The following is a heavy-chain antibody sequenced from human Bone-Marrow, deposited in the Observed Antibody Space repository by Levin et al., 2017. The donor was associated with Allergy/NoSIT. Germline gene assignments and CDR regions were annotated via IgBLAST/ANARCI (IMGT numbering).Heavy chain of an antibody. V-gene: IGHV4-59*01. J-gene: IGHJ6*03. CDR2: IYYSGST. CDR1: GGSISTYY. CDR3: ARAIPSGGNSYYYYYMDV. Sequence: SETLSLTCTVSGGSISTYYWSWIRQPPEKRLEWIGYIYYSGSTKYNPSLKSRVTLLVDTSKNLFSLKLSSVTAADTAVYFCARAIPSGGNSYYYYYMDVWGKGTTVTVSS. D-gene: IGHD4-23*01.